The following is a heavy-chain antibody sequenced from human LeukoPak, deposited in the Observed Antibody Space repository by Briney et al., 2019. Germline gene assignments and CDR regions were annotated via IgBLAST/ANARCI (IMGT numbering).Heavy chain of an antibody. D-gene: IGHD4-17*01. Sequence: GALRLSCAASGFTFSSYAMHWVRQAPGKGLEWVANIKQDGSEKYYVDSVKGRFTISRDNAQNSLYLQMNSLRAEDSSVYYCARPTTVTTISADAFDIWGQGTMVTVSS. V-gene: IGHV3-7*01. CDR3: ARPTTVTTISADAFDI. CDR2: IKQDGSEK. J-gene: IGHJ3*02. CDR1: GFTFSSYA.